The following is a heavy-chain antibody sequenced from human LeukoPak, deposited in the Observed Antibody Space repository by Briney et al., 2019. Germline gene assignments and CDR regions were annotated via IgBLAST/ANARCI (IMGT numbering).Heavy chain of an antibody. CDR2: ISGNGGST. CDR1: GFTFSNYA. V-gene: IGHV3-23*01. D-gene: IGHD4-17*01. CDR3: AKDPNGDYIGTFDI. Sequence: GGSLRLSCVGSGFTFSNYAMHWVRQAPGKGLEWVSSISGNGGSTQYADSVQGRFAISRDNSKNTLYLQMNSLRAEDTAVYFCAKDPNGDYIGTFDIWGQGTMVTVSS. J-gene: IGHJ3*02.